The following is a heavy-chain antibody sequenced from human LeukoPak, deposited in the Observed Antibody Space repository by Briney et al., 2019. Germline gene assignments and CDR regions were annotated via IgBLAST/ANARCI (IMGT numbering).Heavy chain of an antibody. J-gene: IGHJ6*02. CDR1: GFTFSYSE. V-gene: IGHV3-48*03. D-gene: IGHD3-22*01. Sequence: GGSLRPSCAASGFTFSYSEMTWVRQAPGKGLEWISYISSSGSTIYYADSVKGRFTISRDNAKNSLYLQMNSLRAEDTAVYYCARGDYYDTSGFRGGYYYYGMDVWGQGTTVTVSS. CDR2: ISSSGSTI. CDR3: ARGDYYDTSGFRGGYYYYGMDV.